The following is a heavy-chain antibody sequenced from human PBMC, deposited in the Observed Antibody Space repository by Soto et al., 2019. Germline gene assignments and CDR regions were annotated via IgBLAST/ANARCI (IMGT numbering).Heavy chain of an antibody. CDR1: GFSLTTSGVG. Sequence: QITLKESGPTLVTPPQTLTLTCTFSGFSLTTSGVGVGWIRQPPGKALEWLALIFWDDDKRYSPSLRSRHTIIKDTAKNQVVLTMTNMDPVDTATYFCAHRLPGGGGMDVWGQGTTVTVSS. D-gene: IGHD3-16*01. J-gene: IGHJ6*02. V-gene: IGHV2-5*02. CDR3: AHRLPGGGGMDV. CDR2: IFWDDDK.